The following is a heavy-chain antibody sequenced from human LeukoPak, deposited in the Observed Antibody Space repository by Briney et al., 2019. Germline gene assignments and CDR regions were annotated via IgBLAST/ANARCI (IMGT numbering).Heavy chain of an antibody. Sequence: ASVKVSCKASGYTFTSYDINLVRQAPGQGLEWMGWINPNSGGTNYAQKFQGRVTMTRDTSISTAYMELSRLRSDDTAVYYCARDPSYYDSSGYYTYFDYWGQGTLVTVSS. J-gene: IGHJ4*02. CDR1: GYTFTSYD. CDR2: INPNSGGT. CDR3: ARDPSYYDSSGYYTYFDY. V-gene: IGHV1-2*02. D-gene: IGHD3-22*01.